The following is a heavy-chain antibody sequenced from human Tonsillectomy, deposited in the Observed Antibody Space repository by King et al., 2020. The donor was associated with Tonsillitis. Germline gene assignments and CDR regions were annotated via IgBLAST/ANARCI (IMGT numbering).Heavy chain of an antibody. Sequence: VQLVESGGGLVQPGGSLRLSCAASGFTFSDYSMNWVRQAPGKGLEWVSFISSGSTFIYYADSVKGRFTISRDNAKNSLYLKMNSLRVEDTAMYYCARDIEYYYGSGSYLPPDYWGQGTLVTVSS. J-gene: IGHJ4*02. CDR1: GFTFSDYS. V-gene: IGHV3-48*01. CDR3: ARDIEYYYGSGSYLPPDY. CDR2: ISSGSTFI. D-gene: IGHD3-10*01.